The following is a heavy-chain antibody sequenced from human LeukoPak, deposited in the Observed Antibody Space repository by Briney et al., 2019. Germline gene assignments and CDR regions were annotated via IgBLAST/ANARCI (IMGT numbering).Heavy chain of an antibody. CDR2: INPNSGGT. D-gene: IGHD6-13*01. CDR3: ARPYSSSWYVGYGY. J-gene: IGHJ4*02. CDR1: GYTFTGYY. V-gene: IGHV1-2*04. Sequence: ASVTVSCTASGYTFTGYYMHWVRQAPGQGLEWMGWINPNSGGTNYAQKFQGWVTMTRDTSISTAYMELSRLRSDDTAVYYCARPYSSSWYVGYGYWGQGTLVTVSS.